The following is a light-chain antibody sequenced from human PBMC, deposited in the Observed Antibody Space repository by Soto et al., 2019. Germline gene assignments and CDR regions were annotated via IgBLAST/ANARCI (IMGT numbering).Light chain of an antibody. CDR2: EVS. Sequence: QSVLTQPASVAGSPGQSITISCTGTSSDFGYNYVSWYQQHPGKAPKLMIYEVSNRPSGVSNRFSGSKSGNTASLTISGLQAEDEADYYCSSYTSSSTLPGVFGTGTKVTVL. CDR3: SSYTSSSTLPGV. CDR1: SSDFGYNY. J-gene: IGLJ1*01. V-gene: IGLV2-14*01.